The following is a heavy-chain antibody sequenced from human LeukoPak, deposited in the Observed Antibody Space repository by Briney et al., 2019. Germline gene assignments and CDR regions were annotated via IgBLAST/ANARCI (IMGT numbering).Heavy chain of an antibody. V-gene: IGHV4-34*01. D-gene: IGHD6-13*01. CDR3: ARGKRGNSSSLYYY. J-gene: IGHJ4*02. Sequence: PSETLSLTCAVYGGSFSGYYWSWIRQPPGKGLEWIGEINHSGSTNYNPSLKSRVTISVDTSKNQFSLKLSSVTAADTAVYYCARGKRGNSSSLYYYWGQGTLVTVSS. CDR2: INHSGST. CDR1: GGSFSGYY.